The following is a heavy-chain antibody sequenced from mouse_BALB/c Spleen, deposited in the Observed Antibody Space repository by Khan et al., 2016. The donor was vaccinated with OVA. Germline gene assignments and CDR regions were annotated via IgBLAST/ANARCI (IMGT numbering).Heavy chain of an antibody. Sequence: QVQLKQSGAELVKPGASVTLSCKASGYTFTSYWMHWMKQRPGQGLDWIGYINPSDGRSHYNEKFKSKATLTVDKSSNTAYLQLSSPTSEDSAVYYCARGEYGSLGYWGQGTLVTVSA. CDR3: ARGEYGSLGY. D-gene: IGHD2-10*02. CDR1: GYTFTSYW. CDR2: INPSDGRS. V-gene: IGHV1S81*02. J-gene: IGHJ3*02.